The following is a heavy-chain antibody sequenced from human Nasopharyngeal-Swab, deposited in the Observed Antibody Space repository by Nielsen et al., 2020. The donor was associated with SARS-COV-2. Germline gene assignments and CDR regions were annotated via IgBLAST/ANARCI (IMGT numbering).Heavy chain of an antibody. CDR1: GFTFSSYW. V-gene: IGHV3-74*01. D-gene: IGHD6-19*01. J-gene: IGHJ4*02. Sequence: GGSLRLSCAASGFTFSSYWVHWVRQLPGRGLVWVSRMNTDGGSISYADYVKGRFTISRDNPNNTFYLQMNSLRADDTAVYYCVRGSSDWRGIDYWGQGTLVTVSS. CDR2: MNTDGGSI. CDR3: VRGSSDWRGIDY.